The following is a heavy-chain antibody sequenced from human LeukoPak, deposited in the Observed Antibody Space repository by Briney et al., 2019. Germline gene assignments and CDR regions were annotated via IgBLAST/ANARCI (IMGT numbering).Heavy chain of an antibody. CDR2: ISYDGSNK. D-gene: IGHD6-19*01. Sequence: AGPLRLSCAASGFTFSSYGMHWVRQAPGKGLEWVAVISYDGSNKYYATSVKGRFTISRDNSKNTLYLQMNSLRAEDTAAYYCAKDYRWLAYYFDYWGQGTLVTVSS. CDR3: AKDYRWLAYYFDY. J-gene: IGHJ4*02. V-gene: IGHV3-30*18. CDR1: GFTFSSYG.